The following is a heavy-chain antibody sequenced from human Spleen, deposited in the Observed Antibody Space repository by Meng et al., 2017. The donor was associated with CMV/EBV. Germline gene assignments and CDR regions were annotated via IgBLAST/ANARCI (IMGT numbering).Heavy chain of an antibody. V-gene: IGHV4-39*07. Sequence: SETLSLTCTVSGGSISSGTYYWGWIRQPPGKGLEWIGIIYYSGSTSYNPSLKSRVTISVDTSKSQFSLKLSSVTAADTAVFYCARGEDLLGYFDYWGQGTLVTVSS. CDR2: IYYSGST. CDR1: GGSISSGTYY. CDR3: ARGEDLLGYFDY. J-gene: IGHJ4*02. D-gene: IGHD1-26*01.